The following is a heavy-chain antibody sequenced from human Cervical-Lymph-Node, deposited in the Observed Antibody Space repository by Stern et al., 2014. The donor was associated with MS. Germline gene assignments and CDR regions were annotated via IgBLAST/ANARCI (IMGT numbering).Heavy chain of an antibody. V-gene: IGHV3-23*04. J-gene: IGHJ4*02. CDR2: MSGSGGA. Sequence: EVQLVESGGGLVQPGGSLRLSCAASGFTFSTYAMSWVRQAPGKGLEWVSSMSGSGGAYYADSVKGRFTISRDNSKNTLYLQMSSLRADDTATYYCARTSWGGGYWGQGTLVTVSS. CDR3: ARTSWGGGY. CDR1: GFTFSTYA. D-gene: IGHD3-16*01.